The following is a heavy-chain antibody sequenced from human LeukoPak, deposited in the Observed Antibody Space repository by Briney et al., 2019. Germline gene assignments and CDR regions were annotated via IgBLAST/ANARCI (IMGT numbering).Heavy chain of an antibody. CDR1: GGSISSYY. Sequence: SSETLSLTCTVSGGSISSYYWSWIRQPPGKGLEWIGYIYYSGSTNYNPSLKSRVTISVDTSKNQFSLKLSSVTAADTAVYYCARLSLLAGGYYYYYGMDVWGQGTTVTVSS. V-gene: IGHV4-59*01. J-gene: IGHJ6*02. D-gene: IGHD5/OR15-5a*01. CDR2: IYYSGST. CDR3: ARLSLLAGGYYYYYGMDV.